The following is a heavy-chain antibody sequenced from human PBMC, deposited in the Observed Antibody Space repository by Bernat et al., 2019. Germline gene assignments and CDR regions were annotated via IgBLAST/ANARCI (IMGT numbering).Heavy chain of an antibody. CDR1: GFTFSNYW. CDR3: ARGSDY. Sequence: EVQLVESGGGLVQPGGSLRLSCAASGFTFSNYWMDWVRQAPGKGLLWVSRINTDGSSTYYADSVEGRFTISRDNAKNTLYLQMNSLRAEDTAVYYCARGSDYWGQGTLVTVSS. J-gene: IGHJ4*02. V-gene: IGHV3-74*01. CDR2: INTDGSST.